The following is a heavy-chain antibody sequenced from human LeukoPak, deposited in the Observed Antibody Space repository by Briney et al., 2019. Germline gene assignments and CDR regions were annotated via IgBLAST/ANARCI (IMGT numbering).Heavy chain of an antibody. V-gene: IGHV3-7*01. D-gene: IGHD3-22*01. Sequence: PGGSLRLSCVASGFSFSSHWMSWVRQAPGKGLEWVANIKQDENEKNFVDSVKGRFTISRDNAYNSLFLQMNSLRAEDTAMYYCVRVTYYDASGYYRPFDKWGQGTLVTVSS. CDR2: IKQDENEK. J-gene: IGHJ4*02. CDR1: GFSFSSHW. CDR3: VRVTYYDASGYYRPFDK.